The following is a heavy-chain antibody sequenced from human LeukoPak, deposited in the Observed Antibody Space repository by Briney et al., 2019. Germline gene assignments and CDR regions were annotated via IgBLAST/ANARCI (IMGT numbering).Heavy chain of an antibody. CDR2: IIPIFGTA. V-gene: IGHV1-69*06. CDR3: ASCSSTSCHTYYYYYMDV. CDR1: GGTFSSYA. J-gene: IGHJ6*03. Sequence: VASVKVSCKASGGTFSSYAISWVRQAPGQGLEWMGGIIPIFGTANYAQKFQGRVTITADKSTSTAYMELSSLRSEDTAVYYCASCSSTSCHTYYYYYMDVWGKGTTVTVSS. D-gene: IGHD2-2*01.